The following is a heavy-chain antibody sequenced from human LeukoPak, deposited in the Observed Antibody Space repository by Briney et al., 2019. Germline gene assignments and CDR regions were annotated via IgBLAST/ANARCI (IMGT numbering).Heavy chain of an antibody. CDR3: ASMRLPATKSPFDS. CDR1: GFTVNDYW. D-gene: IGHD2-2*01. Sequence: GGSLRLSCAASGFTVNDYWMSWVRQAPGKGLEWVANIKQDGSEKHYVDSVMGRYTISRDNAKNSLYLQMNSLRAEDTAVYYCASMRLPATKSPFDSWGQGTLVTVSS. J-gene: IGHJ4*02. V-gene: IGHV3-7*01. CDR2: IKQDGSEK.